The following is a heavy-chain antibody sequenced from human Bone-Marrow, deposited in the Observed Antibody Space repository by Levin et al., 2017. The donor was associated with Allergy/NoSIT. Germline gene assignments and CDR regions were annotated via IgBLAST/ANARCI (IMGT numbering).Heavy chain of an antibody. CDR3: ARNPHSSNSYTNFYFGMDV. CDR1: GFSLSNGRMG. V-gene: IGHV2-26*01. J-gene: IGHJ6*02. Sequence: SGPTLVKPTETLTLTCTVSGFSLSNGRMGVSWIRQLPGKALEWLAHIYSNDEKSYSTSLKSRVTISRDTSTSQVVLTMTNMAPVDTATYYCARNPHSSNSYTNFYFGMDVWGQGTTVTVSS. D-gene: IGHD6-13*01. CDR2: IYSNDEK.